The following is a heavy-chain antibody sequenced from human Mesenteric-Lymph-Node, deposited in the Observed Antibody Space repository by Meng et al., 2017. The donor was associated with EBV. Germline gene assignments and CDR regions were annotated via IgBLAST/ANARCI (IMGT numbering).Heavy chain of an antibody. CDR2: ISGDCGSI. CDR1: GLTFSNFA. J-gene: IGHJ5*02. Sequence: EGLRVGSGVWLDHPGWSRRRPCAASGLTFSNFAMSWVRQAPGRGLEWVSGISGDCGSIYYEVSVKGRFTISRDNHKSTLYLQMNSLRVEDTAVYYCVKDKGTWFRDWFDPWGQGTLVTASS. D-gene: IGHD3-10*01. CDR3: VKDKGTWFRDWFDP. V-gene: IGHV3-23*04.